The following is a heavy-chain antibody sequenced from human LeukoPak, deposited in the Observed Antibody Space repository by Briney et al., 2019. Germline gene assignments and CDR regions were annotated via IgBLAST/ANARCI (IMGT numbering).Heavy chain of an antibody. J-gene: IGHJ4*02. V-gene: IGHV3-21*01. CDR2: ISTSSSYI. CDR1: GFTFSTFS. D-gene: IGHD1-7*01. Sequence: PGGSLRLSCAASGFTFSTFSMNWARQAPGKGLEWVSSISTSSSYIYYADSVKGRFTISRDNAKNSLYLQMNSLRAEDTAVYYCARESNWNYVDFDYWGQGTLVTVSS. CDR3: ARESNWNYVDFDY.